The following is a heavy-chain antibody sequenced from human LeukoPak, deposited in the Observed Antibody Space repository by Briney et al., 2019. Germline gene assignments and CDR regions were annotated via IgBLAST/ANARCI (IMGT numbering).Heavy chain of an antibody. CDR1: GGTFSSYA. V-gene: IGHV1-69*05. CDR3: AADLENIVVVPAAI. CDR2: IIPIFGTA. Sequence: GSSVKVSCKASGGTFSSYAISWVRQAPGQGLEWMGGIIPIFGTANYAQKFQGRVTITTDESTSTAYMELSSLRSEDTAVYYCAADLENIVVVPAAIWGQGTLVTVSS. J-gene: IGHJ4*02. D-gene: IGHD2-2*02.